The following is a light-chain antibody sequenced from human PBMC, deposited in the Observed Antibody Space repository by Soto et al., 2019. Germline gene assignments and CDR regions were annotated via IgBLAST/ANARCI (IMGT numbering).Light chain of an antibody. CDR3: CSYVGSSTYV. CDR2: EVS. V-gene: IGLV2-23*02. Sequence: QTVVTQPASVSGSPGQPITISCTGTSSDVGSYNLVSWYRQHPGKAPKLMIYEVSKRPSGVSNRFSGSKSGNTASLTISGLQAEDEADYYCCSYVGSSTYVFGTGTKLTVL. CDR1: SSDVGSYNL. J-gene: IGLJ1*01.